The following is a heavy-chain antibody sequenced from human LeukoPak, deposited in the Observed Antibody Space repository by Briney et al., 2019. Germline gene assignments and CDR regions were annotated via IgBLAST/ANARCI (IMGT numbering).Heavy chain of an antibody. CDR1: GGSISSSSYY. CDR2: IYYSGST. CDR3: ARDFTPSGTEGY. D-gene: IGHD6-25*01. V-gene: IGHV4-39*07. J-gene: IGHJ4*02. Sequence: PSETLSLTCTVSGGSISSSSYYWGWIRQPPGKGLEWIGSIYYSGSTYYNPSLKSRVTISVDTSKNQFSLKLSSVTAADTAVYYCARDFTPSGTEGYWGQGTLVTVSS.